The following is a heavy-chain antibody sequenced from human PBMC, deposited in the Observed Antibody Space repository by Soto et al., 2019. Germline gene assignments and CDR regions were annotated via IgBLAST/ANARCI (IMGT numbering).Heavy chain of an antibody. CDR2: IYSGGST. CDR3: ARDGSSDYDFWSGYYYYYGMDV. J-gene: IGHJ6*02. CDR1: GFTVSSNY. Sequence: PGGSLRLSCAASGFTVSSNYMSWVRQAPGKGLEWVSVIYSGGSTYYADSVKGRFTISRDNSKNTLYLQMNSLRAEDTAVYYCARDGSSDYDFWSGYYYYYGMDVWGQGTTVTVSS. V-gene: IGHV3-66*01. D-gene: IGHD3-3*01.